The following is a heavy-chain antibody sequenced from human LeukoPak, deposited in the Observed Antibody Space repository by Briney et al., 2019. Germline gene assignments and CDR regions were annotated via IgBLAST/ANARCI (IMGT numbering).Heavy chain of an antibody. CDR1: GYTFTSYG. D-gene: IGHD6-19*01. CDR3: ARDLGYSSGWCSFYYYYYGMDV. J-gene: IGHJ6*02. V-gene: IGHV1-18*01. CDR2: ISAYNGNT. Sequence: ASVKVSCKASGYTFTSYGISWVRQAPGQGLEWMGWISAYNGNTNYAQKLQGRVTMTTDTSTSTAYMELRSLRSDDTAVYYCARDLGYSSGWCSFYYYYYGMDVWGQGTTVTVSS.